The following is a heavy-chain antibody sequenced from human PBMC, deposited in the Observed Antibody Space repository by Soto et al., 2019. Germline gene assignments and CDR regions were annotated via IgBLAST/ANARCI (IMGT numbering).Heavy chain of an antibody. J-gene: IGHJ6*02. CDR2: IIPILGIA. V-gene: IGHV1-69*04. CDR3: AREYYYDSSGYYPYYYYYGMDV. Sequence: SVKVSCKASGYTFTSYGISWVRQAPGQGLEWMGRIIPILGIANYAQKFQGRVTITADNSKNTLYLQMNSLRAEDTAVYYCAREYYYDSSGYYPYYYYYGMDVWGQGTTVTVSS. D-gene: IGHD3-22*01. CDR1: GYTFTSYG.